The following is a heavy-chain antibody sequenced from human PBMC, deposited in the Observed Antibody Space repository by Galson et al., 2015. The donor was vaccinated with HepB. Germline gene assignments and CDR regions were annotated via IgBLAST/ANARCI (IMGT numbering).Heavy chain of an antibody. V-gene: IGHV3-30-3*01. Sequence: SLRLSCAASGFTFSSYAMHWVRQAPGKGLEWVAVISYDGSNKYYADSVKGRFTISRDNSKNTLYLQMNSLRAEDTAAYYCARVGADTAMVTNWGQGTLVTVSS. J-gene: IGHJ4*02. CDR1: GFTFSSYA. CDR2: ISYDGSNK. CDR3: ARVGADTAMVTN. D-gene: IGHD5-18*01.